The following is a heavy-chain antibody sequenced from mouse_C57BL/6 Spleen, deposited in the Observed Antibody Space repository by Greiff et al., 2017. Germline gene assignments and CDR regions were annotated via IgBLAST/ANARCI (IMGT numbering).Heavy chain of an antibody. CDR1: GYTFTSYW. V-gene: IGHV1-64*01. J-gene: IGHJ2*01. Sequence: QVQLQQPGAELVKPGASVKLSCKASGYTFTSYWMHWVKQRPGQGLEWIGMIHPNSGSTNYNEKFKSKATLTVDKSSSTAYMQLSSLTSEDSAVYYCARSLYDGYYVFDYWGQGTTLTVSS. D-gene: IGHD2-3*01. CDR2: IHPNSGST. CDR3: ARSLYDGYYVFDY.